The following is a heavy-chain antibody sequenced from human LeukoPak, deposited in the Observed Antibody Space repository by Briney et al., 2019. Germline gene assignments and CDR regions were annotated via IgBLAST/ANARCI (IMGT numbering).Heavy chain of an antibody. J-gene: IGHJ4*02. V-gene: IGHV3-72*01. CDR3: ARGRIAAAGTDFDY. CDR1: GFTFSDHY. CDR2: TRHKTNSYTT. Sequence: GGSLRLSCAASGFTFSDHYMDWVRQAPGTGLEWVGRTRHKTNSYTTEYAASVKGRFTISRDDSKNSLYLQMNSLKTEDTAVYYCARGRIAAAGTDFDYWGQGTLVTVSS. D-gene: IGHD6-13*01.